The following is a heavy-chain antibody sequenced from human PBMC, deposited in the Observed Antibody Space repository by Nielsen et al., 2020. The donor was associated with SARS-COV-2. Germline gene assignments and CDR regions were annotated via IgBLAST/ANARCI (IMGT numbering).Heavy chain of an antibody. V-gene: IGHV3-11*01. CDR2: ISSSGSTI. CDR3: ARVKSIPGVAGPLDL. J-gene: IGHJ5*02. CDR1: GSTFSDYY. Sequence: GGSLRLSCAASGSTFSDYYMSWIRQAPGKGLEWVSYISSSGSTIYYADSVKGRFTISRDNAKNSLYLQMNSLRAEDTAVYYCARVKSIPGVAGPLDLWGQGTLVTVSS. D-gene: IGHD6-19*01.